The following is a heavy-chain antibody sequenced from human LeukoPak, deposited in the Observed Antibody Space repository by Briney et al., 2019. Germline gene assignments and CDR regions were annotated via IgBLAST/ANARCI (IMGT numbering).Heavy chain of an antibody. J-gene: IGHJ4*02. CDR2: IETDGSEK. V-gene: IGHV3-7*01. CDR1: GFTFSDYW. D-gene: IGHD5-12*01. CDR3: ARDIPSGFYTPDY. Sequence: GQSLRLSCVASGFTFSDYWVSWVRQAPGMGLEWVANIETDGSEKNYVDSVKGRFTISRDNAKNSLYLQMNSLGDEDTAVYYCARDIPSGFYTPDYWGQGTLVTVSS.